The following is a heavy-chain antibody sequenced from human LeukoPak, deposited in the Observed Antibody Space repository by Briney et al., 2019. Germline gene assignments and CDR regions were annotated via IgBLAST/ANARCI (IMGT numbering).Heavy chain of an antibody. D-gene: IGHD1-26*01. Sequence: GGSLRLSCAASGFTFSNYWMSWVRQTPGKGLEWVANIKQDGRERYYVDSVKGRFTISRDNAKNSLYLQMSSLRAEDTAVYYCAKENPVGGTNYFDYWGQGTLVTVPS. V-gene: IGHV3-7*03. CDR2: IKQDGRER. CDR1: GFTFSNYW. CDR3: AKENPVGGTNYFDY. J-gene: IGHJ4*02.